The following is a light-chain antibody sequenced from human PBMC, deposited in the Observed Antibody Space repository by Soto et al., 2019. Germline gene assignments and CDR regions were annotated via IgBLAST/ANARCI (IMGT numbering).Light chain of an antibody. J-gene: IGLJ2*01. CDR3: QSYDSSGVV. CDR1: SSNIGAGYD. Sequence: QSVLTQPPSVSGAPGQRVTISCTGSSSNIGAGYDVHWYQQLPGTAPKLLIYGNSNRPSGVPDRFSVSKSGTSASLAITGLQAEDEADYYCQSYDSSGVVFGGGTKVTVL. CDR2: GNS. V-gene: IGLV1-40*01.